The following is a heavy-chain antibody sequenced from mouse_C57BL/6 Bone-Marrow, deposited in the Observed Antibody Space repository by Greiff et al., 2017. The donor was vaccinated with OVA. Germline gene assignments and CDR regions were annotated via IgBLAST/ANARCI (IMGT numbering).Heavy chain of an antibody. CDR1: GFTFNTYA. CDR2: IRSKSSNYAT. Sequence: DVKLVESGGGLVQPKGSLKLSCAASGFTFNTYAMHWVRQAPGKGLEWVARIRSKSSNYATYYADSVKDRFTISRDDSQSMLYLQMNNLKTEDTAMYYCVREFTTVVAIYWYFDVWGTGTTVTVSS. CDR3: VREFTTVVAIYWYFDV. D-gene: IGHD1-1*01. V-gene: IGHV10-3*01. J-gene: IGHJ1*03.